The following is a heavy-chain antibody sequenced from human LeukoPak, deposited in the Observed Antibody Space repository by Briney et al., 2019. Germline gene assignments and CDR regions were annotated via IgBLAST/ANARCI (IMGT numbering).Heavy chain of an antibody. CDR3: ASPRGYDSSGYYARGFDY. V-gene: IGHV1-69*04. J-gene: IGHJ4*02. CDR2: IIPILGIA. CDR1: GGTFSSYA. D-gene: IGHD3-22*01. Sequence: SVRVSCKASGGTFSSYAISWVRQAPGQGLEWMGRIIPILGIANYAQKFQGRVTITADKSTSTAYMELSSLRSEDTAVYYCASPRGYDSSGYYARGFDYWGQGTLVTVSS.